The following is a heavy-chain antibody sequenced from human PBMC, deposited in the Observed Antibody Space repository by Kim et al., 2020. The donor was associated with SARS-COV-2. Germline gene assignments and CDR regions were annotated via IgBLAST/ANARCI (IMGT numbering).Heavy chain of an antibody. CDR2: INSDGSST. Sequence: GGSLRLSCAASGFTFSSYWMHWVRQAPGKGLVWVSRINSDGSSTSYADSVKGRFTISRDNAKNTLYLQMNSLRAEDTAVYYCARDLPQQWPYYYYGMDVWGQGTTVTVSS. D-gene: IGHD6-19*01. J-gene: IGHJ6*02. V-gene: IGHV3-74*01. CDR3: ARDLPQQWPYYYYGMDV. CDR1: GFTFSSYW.